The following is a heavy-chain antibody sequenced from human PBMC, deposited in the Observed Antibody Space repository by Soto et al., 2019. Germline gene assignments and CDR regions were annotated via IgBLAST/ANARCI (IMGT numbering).Heavy chain of an antibody. Sequence: PSETLSLTCTVSGGSISSYYWSGIRQPPGKGLEWIGYIYYSGSTNYNPSLKSRVTISVDTSKNQFSLKLSSVTAADTAVYYCARGMVRGVYYFDYWGQGTLVTSPQ. CDR2: IYYSGST. D-gene: IGHD3-10*01. CDR1: GGSISSYY. J-gene: IGHJ4*02. V-gene: IGHV4-59*01. CDR3: ARGMVRGVYYFDY.